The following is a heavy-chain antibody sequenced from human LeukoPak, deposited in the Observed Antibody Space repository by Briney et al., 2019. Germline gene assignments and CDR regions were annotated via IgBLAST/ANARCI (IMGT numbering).Heavy chain of an antibody. D-gene: IGHD3-3*01. CDR2: IKPSGGDT. Sequence: ASVKVSCKASGYTFLNYWIQWVRQAPGQGLEWMGMIKPSGGDTTYAQKFQGRVTMTRDTSTNTVHMELSSLRSEDTAVYYCARGFRIFGVVTAIFDYWGQGTLVTVSS. CDR3: ARGFRIFGVVTAIFDY. V-gene: IGHV1-46*01. J-gene: IGHJ4*02. CDR1: GYTFLNYW.